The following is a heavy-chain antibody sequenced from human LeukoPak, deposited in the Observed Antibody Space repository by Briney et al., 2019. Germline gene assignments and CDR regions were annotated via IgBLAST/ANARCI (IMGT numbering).Heavy chain of an antibody. CDR2: IYYSGTT. J-gene: IGHJ6*03. CDR3: ARAGTGYYYYYYMDV. D-gene: IGHD6-13*01. V-gene: IGHV4-39*07. CDR1: GGSISSNSYY. Sequence: SETLSLTCTVSGGSISSNSYYSGWIRQPPGKGLEWVGSIYYSGTTYYNPSLKSRVTISLDTSKNQFSLKLSSVTAADTAVYYCARAGTGYYYYYYMDVWGKGTTVTISS.